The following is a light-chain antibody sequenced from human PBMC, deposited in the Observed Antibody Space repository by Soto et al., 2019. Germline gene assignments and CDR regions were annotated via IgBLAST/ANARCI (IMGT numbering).Light chain of an antibody. V-gene: IGKV1-12*01. CDR3: QQTNHFPFT. Sequence: DIQMTQSPSSVSASVGDGVTITCRASQDIYSFLAWYQQKPGKAPKLLIYAASTLHIGVPSRFRGSGSGTAFTLTISSLQPEDFATYFCQQTNHFPFTFGPGTKVDIK. CDR2: AAS. J-gene: IGKJ3*01. CDR1: QDIYSF.